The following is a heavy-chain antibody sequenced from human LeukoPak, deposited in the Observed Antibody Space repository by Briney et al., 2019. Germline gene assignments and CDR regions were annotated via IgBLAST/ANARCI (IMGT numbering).Heavy chain of an antibody. D-gene: IGHD2-21*02. CDR3: TGYGDRSNREFDY. CDR2: FYYSGNT. V-gene: IGHV4-39*01. J-gene: IGHJ4*02. CDR1: SGSISSYY. Sequence: PSETLSLTCTVSSGSISSYYWGWIRQPPGKGLEWIASFYYSGNTYYNPSLQSRVSISVDTSKSQFSLNLNSVTAADTAVYYCTGYGDRSNREFDYWGQGTLVTVSS.